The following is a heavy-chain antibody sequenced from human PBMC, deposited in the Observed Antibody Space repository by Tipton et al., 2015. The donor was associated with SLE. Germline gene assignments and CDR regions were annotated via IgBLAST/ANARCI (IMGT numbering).Heavy chain of an antibody. Sequence: TLSLTCTVSGGSTSSSSYYWGWVRRPPGKGLGWVGSIYYSGSTYYNTSLKSRVTISVDTSKNQFSLKLSAVTAAATAVYYCASGLGDVCGKGATVTVSS. CDR3: ASGLGDV. J-gene: IGHJ6*04. CDR2: IYYSGST. V-gene: IGHV4-39*07. CDR1: GGSTSSSSYY.